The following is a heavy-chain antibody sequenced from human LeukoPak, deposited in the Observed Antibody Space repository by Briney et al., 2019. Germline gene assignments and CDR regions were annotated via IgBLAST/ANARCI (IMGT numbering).Heavy chain of an antibody. D-gene: IGHD6-19*01. CDR2: INAGNGNT. CDR3: AREKVGSSGWIG. J-gene: IGHJ4*02. Sequence: ASVKVSCKASGYTFTSYGISWVRQAPGQRLEWMGWINAGNGNTKYSQKFQGRVTITRDTSASTAYMELSSLRSEDTAVYYCAREKVGSSGWIGWGQGTLVTVSS. V-gene: IGHV1-3*01. CDR1: GYTFTSYG.